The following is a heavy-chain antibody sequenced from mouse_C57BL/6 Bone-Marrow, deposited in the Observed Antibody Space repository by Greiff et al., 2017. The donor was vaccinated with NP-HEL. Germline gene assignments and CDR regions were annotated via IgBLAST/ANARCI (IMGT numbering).Heavy chain of an antibody. V-gene: IGHV5-6*01. CDR1: GFTFSSYG. CDR3: ARDYYGSSLDY. D-gene: IGHD1-1*01. CDR2: ISSGGSYT. J-gene: IGHJ2*01. Sequence: EVNVVESGGDLVKPGGSLKLSCAASGFTFSSYGMSWVRQTPDKRLEWVATISSGGSYTYYPDSVKGRFTISRDNAKNTLYLQMSSLKSEDTAMYYCARDYYGSSLDYWGQGTTLTVSS.